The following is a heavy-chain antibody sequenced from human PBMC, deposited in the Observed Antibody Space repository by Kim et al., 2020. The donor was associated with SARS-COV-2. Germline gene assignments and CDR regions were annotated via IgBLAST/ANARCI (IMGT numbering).Heavy chain of an antibody. CDR3: ARRETGGNYFDY. J-gene: IGHJ4*02. Sequence: NYNHPLKSPVTMAEDTSKNQFSLKLASIIAADTAVYYCARRETGGNYFDYWGQGTLVTVSS. D-gene: IGHD2-15*01. V-gene: IGHV4-4*06.